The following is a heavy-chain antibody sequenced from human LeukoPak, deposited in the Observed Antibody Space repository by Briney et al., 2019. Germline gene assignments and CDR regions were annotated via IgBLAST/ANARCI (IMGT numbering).Heavy chain of an antibody. Sequence: ASVKVSCKASGYTFTSYYMHWVRQAPGQGLEWMGIINPSGGSTSYAQKFQGRVTMTRDTSTSTVHMELSSLRSEDTAVYYCAMNYYDSSGYYPPRRNFDYWGQGTLVTVSS. CDR2: INPSGGST. CDR3: AMNYYDSSGYYPPRRNFDY. CDR1: GYTFTSYY. V-gene: IGHV1-46*01. D-gene: IGHD3-22*01. J-gene: IGHJ4*02.